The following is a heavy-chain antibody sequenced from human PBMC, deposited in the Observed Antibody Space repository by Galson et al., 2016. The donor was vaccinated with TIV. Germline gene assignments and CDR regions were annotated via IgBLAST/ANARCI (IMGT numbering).Heavy chain of an antibody. CDR2: INPNSGAT. Sequence: SVKVSCKGSGNAFTAYYIHWARQAPGQGLEWMGWINPNSGATKLAQEFQGRVTITRDASIRTAYVELRSLGYDDTAVYYCVCGTIFRPNWFEPWGQGTLVTVSS. CDR1: GNAFTAYY. CDR3: VCGTIFRPNWFEP. J-gene: IGHJ5*02. D-gene: IGHD3-9*01. V-gene: IGHV1-2*02.